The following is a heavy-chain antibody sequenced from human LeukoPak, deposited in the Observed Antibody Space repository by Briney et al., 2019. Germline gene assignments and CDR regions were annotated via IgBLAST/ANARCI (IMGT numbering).Heavy chain of an antibody. CDR2: SASGSGT. CDR3: AKGRDTSGRQNFDF. V-gene: IGHV3-53*01. Sequence: GGSLRLSCAASGFTVSSNYMSWVRQAPGKGLEWVSSLSASGSGTFYTDSMNGRFTISRDNAKKTFFLQMKNLRPGDTALYYCAKGRDTSGRQNFDFWGQGTLVTVSS. D-gene: IGHD6-19*01. J-gene: IGHJ4*02. CDR1: GFTVSSNY.